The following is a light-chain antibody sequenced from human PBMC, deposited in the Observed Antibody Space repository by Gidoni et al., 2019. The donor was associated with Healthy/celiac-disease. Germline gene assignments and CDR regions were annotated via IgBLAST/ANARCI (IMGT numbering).Light chain of an antibody. J-gene: IGLJ3*02. CDR2: GKN. CDR1: SLRSYY. Sequence: SSELTQDPAVSVALGQTVRITCPGDSLRSYYASWYQQKPGQAPVLVIYGKNNRPSGIPDRFSGSSSGNTASLNITGAQAEDEADYYCNSRDSSGNHLVFGGGTKLTVL. CDR3: NSRDSSGNHLV. V-gene: IGLV3-19*01.